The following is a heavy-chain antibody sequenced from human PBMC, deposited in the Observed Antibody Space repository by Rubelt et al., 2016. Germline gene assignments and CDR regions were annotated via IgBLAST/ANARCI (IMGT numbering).Heavy chain of an antibody. CDR3: ARDIYSGSYYGY. CDR2: INAGNGNT. D-gene: IGHD1-26*01. Sequence: QVQLVQSGAEVKKPGASVKVSCKASGYTFTSYAMHWVRQAPGQRLEWMGWINAGNGNTKYSQKFQGRVTITRDTSARTAYMELSSLRSEDTTVYYCARDIYSGSYYGYWGQGTLVTVSS. CDR1: GYTFTSYA. V-gene: IGHV1-3*01. J-gene: IGHJ4*02.